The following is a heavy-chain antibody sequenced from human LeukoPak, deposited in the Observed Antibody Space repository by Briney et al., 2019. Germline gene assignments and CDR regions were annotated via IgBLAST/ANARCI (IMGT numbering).Heavy chain of an antibody. CDR1: GFTFSNYA. CDR2: ISSNGGST. Sequence: HPGGSLRLSCAASGFTFSNYAMHWVRQAPGKGLEYVSAISSNGGSTYYANSVKGRFTISRDNSNNTLYLQMGSLRAEDMAVYYCARRSSSWFHYLDYWGQGTLVTVSS. D-gene: IGHD6-13*01. V-gene: IGHV3-64*01. J-gene: IGHJ4*02. CDR3: ARRSSSWFHYLDY.